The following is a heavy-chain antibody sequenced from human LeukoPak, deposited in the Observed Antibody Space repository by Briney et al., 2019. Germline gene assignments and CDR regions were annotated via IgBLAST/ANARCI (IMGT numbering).Heavy chain of an antibody. D-gene: IGHD6-19*01. J-gene: IGHJ4*02. CDR3: ARDWALAGIAVAGTGFDY. Sequence: QPGGSLRLSCAASGFTFSSYAMHWVRQAPGKRLEWVAVISYDGSNKYYADSVKGRFTISRDNSKNTLYLQMNSLRAEDTAVYYCARDWALAGIAVAGTGFDYWGQGTLVTVSS. CDR1: GFTFSSYA. CDR2: ISYDGSNK. V-gene: IGHV3-30*04.